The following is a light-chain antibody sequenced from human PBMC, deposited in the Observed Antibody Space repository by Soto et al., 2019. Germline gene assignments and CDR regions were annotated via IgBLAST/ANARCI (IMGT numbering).Light chain of an antibody. CDR2: DTF. V-gene: IGKV3-11*01. CDR3: QDRAYVVS. Sequence: EIVLTQSPATLSLSPGDRATLSCRASQSVSNYLPWYQQKPCQVPKLLIYDTFHRAPGIPVRFRGSGFGPDFTLTISSLEPDDFAVYYCQDRAYVVSFGGGTKMETK. J-gene: IGKJ4*01. CDR1: QSVSNY.